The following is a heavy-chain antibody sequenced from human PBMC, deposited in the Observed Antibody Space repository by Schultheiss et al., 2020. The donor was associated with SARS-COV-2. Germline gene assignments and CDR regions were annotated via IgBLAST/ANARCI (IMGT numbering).Heavy chain of an antibody. D-gene: IGHD6-13*01. CDR3: ARVNLYLKRIAAAGHRYFDY. CDR2: IYYSGST. CDR1: GGSISSYY. J-gene: IGHJ4*02. Sequence: SETLTLTCTVSGGSISSYYWSWIRQPPGKGLEWIGYIYYSGSTNYNPSLKSRVTISVDTSKNQFSLKLSSVTAADTAVYYCARVNLYLKRIAAAGHRYFDYWGQGTLVTVSS. V-gene: IGHV4-59*12.